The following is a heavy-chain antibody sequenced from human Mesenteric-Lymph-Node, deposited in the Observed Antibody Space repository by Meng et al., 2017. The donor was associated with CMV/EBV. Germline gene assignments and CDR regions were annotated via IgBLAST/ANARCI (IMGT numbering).Heavy chain of an antibody. CDR3: ARISACSSTSCYTAYFDY. CDR1: IFTGYY. CDR2: INPNSGGT. J-gene: IGHJ4*02. Sequence: IFTGYYMNWVRQAPAQGLEWMGWINPNSGGTNYAPKFQGRVTMTRDTSINTAYMELSRLRSDDTAVYYCARISACSSTSCYTAYFDYWGQGTLVTVSS. V-gene: IGHV1-2*02. D-gene: IGHD2-2*02.